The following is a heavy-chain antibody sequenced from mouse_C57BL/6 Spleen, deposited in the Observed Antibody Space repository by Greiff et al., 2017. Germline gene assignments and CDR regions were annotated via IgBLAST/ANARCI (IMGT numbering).Heavy chain of an antibody. V-gene: IGHV1-82*01. D-gene: IGHD2-2*01. CDR1: GYAFSSSW. J-gene: IGHJ2*01. CDR3: ARSGYYGYDGY. Sequence: QVQLQQSGPELVKPGASVKISCKASGYAFSSSWMNWVKQRPGKGLEWIGRIYPGDGDTNYNGKFKGKATLTADKSSSTAYMQLSSLTSEDSAVYFCARSGYYGYDGYWGQGTTLTVSS. CDR2: IYPGDGDT.